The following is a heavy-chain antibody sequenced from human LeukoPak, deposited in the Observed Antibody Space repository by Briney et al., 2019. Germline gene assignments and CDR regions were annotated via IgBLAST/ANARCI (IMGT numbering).Heavy chain of an antibody. Sequence: PGGSLRLSCAASGFTFSSYSMNWVRQAPGKGLEWVSSISSSSSYIYYADSVKGRFTISRDNAKNSLYPQMNSLRAEDTAVYYCARDVYSSGWTFDYWGQGTLVTVSS. CDR3: ARDVYSSGWTFDY. CDR2: ISSSSSYI. J-gene: IGHJ4*02. D-gene: IGHD6-19*01. V-gene: IGHV3-21*01. CDR1: GFTFSSYS.